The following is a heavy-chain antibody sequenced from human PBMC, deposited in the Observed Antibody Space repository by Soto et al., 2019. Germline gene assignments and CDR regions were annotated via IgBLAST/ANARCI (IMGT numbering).Heavy chain of an antibody. Sequence: GSLRLSCAASGFSFTDYEMDWVRQAPGKGLEWLSYISSGGNMIYYADSVKGRFTISRDTAKNSLYLQMNSLRAEDTAVYYCVKWLGGRSDCWDQGTLVTVSS. D-gene: IGHD6-19*01. CDR2: ISSGGNMI. J-gene: IGHJ4*02. CDR3: VKWLGGRSDC. V-gene: IGHV3-48*03. CDR1: GFSFTDYE.